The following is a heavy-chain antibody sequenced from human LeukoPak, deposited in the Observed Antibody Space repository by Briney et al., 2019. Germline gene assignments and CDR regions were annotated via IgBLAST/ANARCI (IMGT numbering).Heavy chain of an antibody. CDR1: GYTFTGYY. D-gene: IGHD6-19*01. CDR3: ARDLGGWYPPDYFDY. Sequence: GASVKVSCKASGYTFTGYYMHWVRQAPGQGLEWMGWINPNSGGTNYAQKFQGRVTMTRDTSISTAYMELNRLRSDDTAVYYCARDLGGWYPPDYFDYWGQGTLVTVSS. V-gene: IGHV1-2*02. CDR2: INPNSGGT. J-gene: IGHJ4*02.